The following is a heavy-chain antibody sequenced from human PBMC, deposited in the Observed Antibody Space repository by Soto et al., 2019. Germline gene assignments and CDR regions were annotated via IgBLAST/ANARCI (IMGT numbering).Heavy chain of an antibody. D-gene: IGHD2-2*02. V-gene: IGHV4-31*03. Sequence: SETLSLTCTVSGGSISSGGYYWSWIRQHPGKGLEWIGYIYYSGSTYYNPSLKSRVTISVDTSKNQFSLKLSSVTAADTAVYYCARGAHLGCSSTSCYTETYYYYGMDVWGQGTTVTVSS. CDR2: IYYSGST. CDR3: ARGAHLGCSSTSCYTETYYYYGMDV. J-gene: IGHJ6*02. CDR1: GGSISSGGYY.